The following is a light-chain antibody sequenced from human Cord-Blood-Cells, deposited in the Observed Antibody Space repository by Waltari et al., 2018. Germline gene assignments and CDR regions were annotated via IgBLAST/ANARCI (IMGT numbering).Light chain of an antibody. J-gene: IGKJ5*01. CDR2: DAS. Sequence: EIVLTQSPATLSLSPGERATLSGRASQSVSSYLAWYQQKPGQAPRLLIYDASNRATGIPARFSGSGSGTDFTLTISSLEPEDFAVSYCQQRSNWITFGQGTRLEIK. CDR3: QQRSNWIT. V-gene: IGKV3-11*01. CDR1: QSVSSY.